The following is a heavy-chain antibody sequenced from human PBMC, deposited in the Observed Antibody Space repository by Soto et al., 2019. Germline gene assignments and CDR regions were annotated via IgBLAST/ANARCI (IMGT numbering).Heavy chain of an antibody. CDR1: GFSLSTSGEA. CDR3: AHYVSASPAGWFDP. V-gene: IGHV2-5*02. CDR2: IYWDDDN. D-gene: IGHD3-10*01. J-gene: IGHJ5*02. Sequence: QITLKESGPALVKPTQTLTLTCTFSGFSLSTSGEAVGWIRQPPGEALEWLALIYWDDDNRYNPTLKTRLTRTKDTSKTQVVLTLTNMDPVDTATYYCAHYVSASPAGWFDPWGQGILVTVSS.